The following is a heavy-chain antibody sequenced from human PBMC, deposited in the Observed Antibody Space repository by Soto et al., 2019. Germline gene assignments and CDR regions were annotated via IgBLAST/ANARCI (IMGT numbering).Heavy chain of an antibody. CDR3: ARGAGPQRYYFDY. CDR1: GFTFSSYA. Sequence: GSLRLSCAASGFTFSSYAMHWVRQAPGKGLEWVAVISYDGSNKYYADSVKGRFTISRDNSKNTLYLQMNSLRAEDTAVYYCARGAGPQRYYFDYWGQGTLVTVSS. D-gene: IGHD6-19*01. CDR2: ISYDGSNK. J-gene: IGHJ4*02. V-gene: IGHV3-30-3*01.